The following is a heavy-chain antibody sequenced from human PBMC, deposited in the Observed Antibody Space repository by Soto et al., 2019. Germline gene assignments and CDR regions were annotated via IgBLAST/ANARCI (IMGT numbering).Heavy chain of an antibody. J-gene: IGHJ6*02. CDR1: GGSISSGDYY. CDR2: IYYSGST. V-gene: IGHV4-30-4*01. CDR3: ARSRVRPTAAGNYYYYYGMDV. D-gene: IGHD6-13*01. Sequence: SETLSLTCTVSGGSISSGDYYWSWIRQPPGKGLEWIGYIYYSGSTYYNPSPKSRVTISVDTSKNQFSLKLSSVTAADTAVYYCARSRVRPTAAGNYYYYYGMDVWGQGTTVTVSS.